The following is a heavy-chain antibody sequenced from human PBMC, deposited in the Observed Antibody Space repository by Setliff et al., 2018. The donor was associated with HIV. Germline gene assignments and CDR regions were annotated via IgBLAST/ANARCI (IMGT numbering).Heavy chain of an antibody. J-gene: IGHJ4*02. Sequence: GGSLRLSCAASGFTFDDYTMHWVRQAPGKGLEWVSIISWDGGNTYYADSVKGRFTISRDNSKNSLYLQMNSLRTEDTVLYYCVKNIGGYSSSSVFDYWGQGTLVTVSS. CDR1: GFTFDDYT. CDR2: ISWDGGNT. V-gene: IGHV3-43*01. D-gene: IGHD6-6*01. CDR3: VKNIGGYSSSSVFDY.